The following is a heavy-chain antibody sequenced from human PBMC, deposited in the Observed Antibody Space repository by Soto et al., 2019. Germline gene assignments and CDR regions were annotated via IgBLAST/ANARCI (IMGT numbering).Heavy chain of an antibody. Sequence: SETLSLTCTVSGGSISSSSYYWGWIRQPPGKGLEWIGNINYSGSTNYNPSLKSRVTISVDTSKNQFSLKLSSVTAADTAVYYCARGGHNIVVVPAAMHTGYLLDYWGQGTLVTVSS. CDR2: INYSGST. CDR1: GGSISSSSYY. J-gene: IGHJ4*02. V-gene: IGHV4-39*07. D-gene: IGHD2-2*01. CDR3: ARGGHNIVVVPAAMHTGYLLDY.